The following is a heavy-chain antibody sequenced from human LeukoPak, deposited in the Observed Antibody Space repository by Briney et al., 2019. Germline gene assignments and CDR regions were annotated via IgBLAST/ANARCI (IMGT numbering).Heavy chain of an antibody. Sequence: GASVKVSCKASGYTFTSYGISWVRQAPGQGLEWMGWISAYNGNTNYAQKLQGRVTMTTDTSTSTAYMELSRLRSDDTAVYYCASWGAVAGTVQVRYPQIDYWGQGTLVTVSP. CDR3: ASWGAVAGTVQVRYPQIDY. CDR1: GYTFTSYG. D-gene: IGHD6-19*01. J-gene: IGHJ4*02. CDR2: ISAYNGNT. V-gene: IGHV1-18*01.